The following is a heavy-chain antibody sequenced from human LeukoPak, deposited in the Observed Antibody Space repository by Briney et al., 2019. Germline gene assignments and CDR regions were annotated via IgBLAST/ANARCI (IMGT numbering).Heavy chain of an antibody. CDR3: ARSAGPGIAAPFDY. D-gene: IGHD6-13*01. CDR1: GGSISSGGYY. CDR2: IYHSGST. Sequence: SETLSLTCTVSGGSISSGGYYWSWIRQPPGKGLEWIGYIYHSGSTYYNPSLKSRVTISVDRSKNQFSLKLSSVTAADTAVYYCARSAGPGIAAPFDYWGQGTLVTVSS. J-gene: IGHJ4*02. V-gene: IGHV4-30-2*01.